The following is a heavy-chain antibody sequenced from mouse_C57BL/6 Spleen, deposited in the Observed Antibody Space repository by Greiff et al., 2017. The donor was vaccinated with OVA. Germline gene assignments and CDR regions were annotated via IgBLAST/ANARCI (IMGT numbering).Heavy chain of an antibody. CDR2: ISSGSSTI. J-gene: IGHJ3*01. D-gene: IGHD2-3*01. CDR3: ARALYDGYSVGFAY. Sequence: EVTLVESGGGLVKPGGSLKLSCAASGFTFSDYGMHWVRQAPETGLAWVAYISSGSSTIYYADTVKGRFTISRDNAKNTLFLQMSSLRSEDTAMYYCARALYDGYSVGFAYWGQGTLVTVSA. CDR1: GFTFSDYG. V-gene: IGHV5-17*01.